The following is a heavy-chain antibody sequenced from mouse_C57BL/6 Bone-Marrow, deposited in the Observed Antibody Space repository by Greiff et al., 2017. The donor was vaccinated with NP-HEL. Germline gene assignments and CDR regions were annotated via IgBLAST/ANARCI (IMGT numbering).Heavy chain of an antibody. V-gene: IGHV5-17*01. CDR1: GFTFSDYG. CDR2: ISSGSSTI. J-gene: IGHJ3*01. Sequence: DVHLVESGGGLVKPGGSLKLSCAASGFTFSDYGMHWVRQAPEKGLEWVAYISSGSSTIYSADTVKGRFTFSRDTAKNTLFLQMTSLRSEDTAMYYCARPYYYGSSYAWFAYWGQGTLVTVSA. CDR3: ARPYYYGSSYAWFAY. D-gene: IGHD1-1*01.